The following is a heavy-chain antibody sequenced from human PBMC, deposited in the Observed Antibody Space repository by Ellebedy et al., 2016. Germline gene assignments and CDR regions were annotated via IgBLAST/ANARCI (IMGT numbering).Heavy chain of an antibody. J-gene: IGHJ4*02. V-gene: IGHV3-23*01. CDR3: TNDAFVVKTFEPVDY. Sequence: GGSLRLXXTASGFPFSNFALNWVRQAPGQGLEWVAGIIGSGDTTYYADSVEGRFTISRDNFKGTLYLQMNTLRVEDTAEYFCTNDAFVVKTFEPVDYWGQGTLVTVSS. CDR1: GFPFSNFA. CDR2: IIGSGDTT. D-gene: IGHD1-14*01.